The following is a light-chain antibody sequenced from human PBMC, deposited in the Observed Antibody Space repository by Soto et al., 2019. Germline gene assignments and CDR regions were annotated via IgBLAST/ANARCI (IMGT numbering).Light chain of an antibody. CDR3: QQYTTYPLT. J-gene: IGKJ4*01. CDR2: KAS. CDR1: ESISNW. V-gene: IGKV1-5*03. Sequence: DIQMTQSPSSLSASVGDRVTITCRASESISNWLAWYQQKPGKAPKLLIFKASSLEGGVPSRFSGSGAGTEFTLTISSLQPEDFATYCCQQYTTYPLTFGGGTKVEIK.